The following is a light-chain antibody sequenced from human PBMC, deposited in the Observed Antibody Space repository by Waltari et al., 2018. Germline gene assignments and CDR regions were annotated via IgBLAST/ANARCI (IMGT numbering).Light chain of an antibody. J-gene: IGKJ1*01. CDR1: QSVSRS. V-gene: IGKV3-20*01. CDR2: DAS. CDR3: QKYVRLPAT. Sequence: EIVLTQSPGTLSLSPGERATLSCRASQSVSRSLALYQQKPCQAPRLLIYDASKRATGVPDRFSGSGSGTDFSLTISRLEPEDFAVYYCQKYVRLPATFGQGTKVEIK.